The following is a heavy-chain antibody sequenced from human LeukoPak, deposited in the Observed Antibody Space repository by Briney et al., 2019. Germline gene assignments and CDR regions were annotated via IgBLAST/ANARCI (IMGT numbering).Heavy chain of an antibody. CDR2: ISYDGSSH. CDR1: GYTFTDYY. Sequence: SCKASGYTFTDYYMHWVRQAPGKGLEWVAIISYDGSSHYYADSVKGRFTISRDNSKNTLYLQMNSLRREDTAVYYCAKEAPERGSYAFDMWGQGTMVTVSS. D-gene: IGHD3-16*01. CDR3: AKEAPERGSYAFDM. V-gene: IGHV3-30*18. J-gene: IGHJ3*02.